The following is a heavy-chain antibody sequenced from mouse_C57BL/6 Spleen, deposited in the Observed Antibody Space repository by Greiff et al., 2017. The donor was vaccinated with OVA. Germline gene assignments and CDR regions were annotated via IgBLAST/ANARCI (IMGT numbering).Heavy chain of an antibody. V-gene: IGHV2-2*01. Sequence: VQRVESGPGLVQPSQSLSITCTVSGFSLTSYGVHWVRQSPGKGLEWLGVIWSGGSTDYNAAFISRLSISKDNSKSQVFFKMNSLQADDTAIYYCARNRRYYYGSSPYFDYWGQGTTLTVSS. D-gene: IGHD1-1*01. J-gene: IGHJ2*01. CDR3: ARNRRYYYGSSPYFDY. CDR2: IWSGGST. CDR1: GFSLTSYG.